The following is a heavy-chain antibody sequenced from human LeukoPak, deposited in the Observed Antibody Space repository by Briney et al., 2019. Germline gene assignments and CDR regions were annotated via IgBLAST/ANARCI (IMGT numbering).Heavy chain of an antibody. J-gene: IGHJ4*02. Sequence: SETLSLTCTVSGGSISSYYWSWIRQPPGKGLEWIGYIYYSGSTNYNPSLKSRVTISVDTSKNQFSLKLSSVTAADTAVYYCARGGGSGFPPTPSHQDYWGQGTLVTVSS. D-gene: IGHD3-22*01. V-gene: IGHV4-59*01. CDR3: ARGGGSGFPPTPSHQDY. CDR1: GGSISSYY. CDR2: IYYSGST.